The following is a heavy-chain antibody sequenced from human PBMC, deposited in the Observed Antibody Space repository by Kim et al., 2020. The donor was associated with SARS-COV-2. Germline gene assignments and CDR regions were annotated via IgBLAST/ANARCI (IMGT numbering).Heavy chain of an antibody. Sequence: SETLSLTCTVSGGSISGYFWSWIRQPPGKGLEWIGYINYSGRTNYNPSLKSRVTISVDTSKNQFSLKLSSVTAADTAVYYCARDRIGYCSSISCSPYFDYWGQGTLVTVSS. J-gene: IGHJ4*02. D-gene: IGHD2-2*01. V-gene: IGHV4-59*01. CDR1: GGSISGYF. CDR3: ARDRIGYCSSISCSPYFDY. CDR2: INYSGRT.